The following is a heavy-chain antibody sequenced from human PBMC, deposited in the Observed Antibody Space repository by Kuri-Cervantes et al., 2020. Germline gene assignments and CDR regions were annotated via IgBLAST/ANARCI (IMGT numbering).Heavy chain of an antibody. CDR1: GGSISSSSYY. V-gene: IGHV4-39*01. J-gene: IGHJ4*02. CDR3: ASQWGYYNYFDF. CDR2: IYYSGST. Sequence: SETLSLTCTVSGGSISSSSYYWRWIRQPPGKGLEWIGTIYYSGSTYYNPSLKSRVTIPVDTSKNPFSLQLSSVTAADTAVYYCASQWGYYNYFDFWGQGTLVTVSS. D-gene: IGHD3-9*01.